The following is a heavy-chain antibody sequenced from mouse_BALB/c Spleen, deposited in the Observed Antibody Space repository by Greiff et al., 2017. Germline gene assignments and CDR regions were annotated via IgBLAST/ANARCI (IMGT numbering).Heavy chain of an antibody. V-gene: IGHV5-6-3*01. Sequence: EVQVVESGGGLVQPGGSLKLSCAASGFTFSSYGMSWVRQTPDKRLELVATINSNGGSTYYPDSVKGRFTISRDNAKNTLYLQMSSLKSEDTAMYYCARWGTGAAYWGQGTLVTVSA. J-gene: IGHJ3*01. D-gene: IGHD4-1*01. CDR3: ARWGTGAAY. CDR2: INSNGGST. CDR1: GFTFSSYG.